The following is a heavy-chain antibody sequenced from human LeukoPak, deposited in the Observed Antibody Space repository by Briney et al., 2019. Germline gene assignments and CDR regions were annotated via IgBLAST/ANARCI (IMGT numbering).Heavy chain of an antibody. Sequence: GGSLRLSCAASGFTFSNYAMSWVRQAPGKGLEWVSTISGSGGSTYYADSVKGRFTISRDNSKNTLFLQMNSLRPEDTAVYYCATEQWLDGNAFDIWGQGTMVTVSS. CDR1: GFTFSNYA. CDR2: ISGSGGST. J-gene: IGHJ3*02. D-gene: IGHD6-19*01. V-gene: IGHV3-23*01. CDR3: ATEQWLDGNAFDI.